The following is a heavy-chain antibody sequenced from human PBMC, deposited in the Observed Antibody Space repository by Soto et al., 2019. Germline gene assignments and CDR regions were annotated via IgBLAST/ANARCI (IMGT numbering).Heavy chain of an antibody. Sequence: QVQLVQSGAEVKKPGSSVKVSCKASGGTFSSYAISWVRQAPGQGLEWMGGIIPIVGSANYAQKFQGRVTITADESTSTAYMELSSLRSEDTAVYYCARSQGSSTSLEIYYYYYYGMDVWGQGTKVTVSS. CDR2: IIPIVGSA. CDR1: GGTFSSYA. CDR3: ARSQGSSTSLEIYYYYYYGMDV. J-gene: IGHJ6*02. V-gene: IGHV1-69*01. D-gene: IGHD2-2*01.